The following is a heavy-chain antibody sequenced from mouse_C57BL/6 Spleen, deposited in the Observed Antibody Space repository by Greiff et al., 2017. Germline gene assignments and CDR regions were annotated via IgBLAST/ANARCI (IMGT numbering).Heavy chain of an antibody. V-gene: IGHV5-4*01. CDR3: ARSSYGSSYPYYFDY. CDR2: ISDGGSYT. Sequence: EVQVVESGGGLVKPGGSLKLSCAASGFTFSSYAMSWVRQTPEKRLEWVATISDGGSYTYYPDNVKGRFTISRDNAKNNLYLQMSHLKSEDTAMYYCARSSYGSSYPYYFDYWGQGTTLTVSS. J-gene: IGHJ2*01. CDR1: GFTFSSYA. D-gene: IGHD1-1*01.